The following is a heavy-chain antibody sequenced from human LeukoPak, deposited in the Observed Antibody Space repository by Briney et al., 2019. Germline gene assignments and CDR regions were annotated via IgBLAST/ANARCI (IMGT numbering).Heavy chain of an antibody. CDR2: IYNSGST. CDR1: GVSISIYY. J-gene: IGHJ4*02. D-gene: IGHD3-3*01. V-gene: IGHV4-59*12. CDR3: ARGTKYYDFWSGYWIRGYFDY. Sequence: SETLSLTCTVSGVSISIYYWSWIRQPPGKGLEWIGYIYNSGSTSYNPSLKSRVTISVDTSKNQFSLKLSSVTAADTAVYYCARGTKYYDFWSGYWIRGYFDYWGQGTLVTVSS.